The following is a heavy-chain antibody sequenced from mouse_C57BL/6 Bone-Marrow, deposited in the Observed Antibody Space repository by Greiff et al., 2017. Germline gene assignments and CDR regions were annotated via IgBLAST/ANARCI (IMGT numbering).Heavy chain of an antibody. D-gene: IGHD1-2*01. V-gene: IGHV5-17*01. CDR3: ARPTTASPFDY. CDR2: ISSGSSTN. J-gene: IGHJ2*01. CDR1: GFTFSDYG. Sequence: EVQRVESGGGLVKPGGSLKLSCAASGFTFSDYGMHWVRQAPEKGLEWVAYISSGSSTNYYADTVQGRFTISRDNATNTLFLQMTSLRSEDTAMYYGARPTTASPFDYWGQGTTLTVSS.